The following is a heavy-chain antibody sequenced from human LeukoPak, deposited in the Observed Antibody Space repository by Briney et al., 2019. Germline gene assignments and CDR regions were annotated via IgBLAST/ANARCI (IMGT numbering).Heavy chain of an antibody. CDR2: IYPGDSDT. J-gene: IGHJ3*02. V-gene: IGHV5-51*01. D-gene: IGHD3-9*01. CDR3: ARGGYFDWYSHAFDI. Sequence: GESLKISCKGSGYSFTSYWIAWVRQMPGKGLEWMGIIYPGDSDTRYSPSFQGQVTISVDKSISTAYLQWSSLKASDTAMYYCARGGYFDWYSHAFDIWGQGTMVTVSS. CDR1: GYSFTSYW.